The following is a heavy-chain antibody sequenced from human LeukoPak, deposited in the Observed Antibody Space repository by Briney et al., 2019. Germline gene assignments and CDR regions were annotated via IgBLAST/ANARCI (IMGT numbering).Heavy chain of an antibody. D-gene: IGHD3-22*01. CDR1: GYTFTGYY. V-gene: IGHV1-2*02. CDR2: INPNSGGT. J-gene: IGHJ5*02. CDR3: ARDSANYYDSSGYSFSNWFDP. Sequence: ASVKVSCKASGYTFTGYYMHWVRQAPGQGLEWMGWINPNSGGTNYAQKFQGRVTMTRDTSISTAYMELSRLRSDDTAVYYCARDSANYYDSSGYSFSNWFDPWGQGTLVTVSS.